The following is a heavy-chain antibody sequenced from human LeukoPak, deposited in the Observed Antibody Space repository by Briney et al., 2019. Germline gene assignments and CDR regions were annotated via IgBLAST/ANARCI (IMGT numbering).Heavy chain of an antibody. V-gene: IGHV3-7*01. J-gene: IGHJ4*02. D-gene: IGHD2-21*01. CDR1: GFTLSSYW. CDR3: ARDCCGPDY. Sequence: PGGSLRLSCAASGFTLSSYWMSWVRQAPGKGLEWVANIKQDGSEKYYVDSVKGRFTISRDNAKNSLYLQMNSLRAEDTAVYYCARDCCGPDYWGQGTLVTVSS. CDR2: IKQDGSEK.